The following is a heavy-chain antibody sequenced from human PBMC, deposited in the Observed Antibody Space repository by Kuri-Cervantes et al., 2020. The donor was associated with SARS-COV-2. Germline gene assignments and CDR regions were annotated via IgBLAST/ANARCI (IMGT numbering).Heavy chain of an antibody. Sequence: GESLKISCAASGFTFSSYSMNWVRQAPEKGLEWVSVISASGASTYYADSVKGRFTISRDNSKNTLYLQMNSLRAEDTAVYYCAKVGTSIAVSGRFDYWGQGTLVTVSS. V-gene: IGHV3-23*01. CDR3: AKVGTSIAVSGRFDY. CDR2: ISASGAST. D-gene: IGHD6-19*01. J-gene: IGHJ4*02. CDR1: GFTFSSYS.